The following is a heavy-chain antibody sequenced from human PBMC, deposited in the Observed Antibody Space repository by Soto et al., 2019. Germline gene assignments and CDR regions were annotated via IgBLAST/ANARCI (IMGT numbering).Heavy chain of an antibody. J-gene: IGHJ4*02. CDR1: GGTFSSYT. V-gene: IGHV1-69*08. CDR2: IIPILGIA. CDR3: ARDTPTFGELLAY. Sequence: QVQLVQSGAEVKKPGSSVKVSCKASGGTFSSYTISWVRQAPGQGLEWMGRIIPILGIANYAQKFQGRVTITADKSTSTAYMELSSLRSEDTAVYYCARDTPTFGELLAYWGQGTLVTVSS. D-gene: IGHD3-10*01.